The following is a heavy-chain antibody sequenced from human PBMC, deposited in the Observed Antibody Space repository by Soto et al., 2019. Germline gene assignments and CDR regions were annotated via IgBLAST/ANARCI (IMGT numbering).Heavy chain of an antibody. CDR2: IKHDGSDQ. J-gene: IGHJ4*02. V-gene: IGHV3-7*01. Sequence: EVQLVESGGGLVLPGGSLRLSCAASGFPFSSLWMSWVRQAPGKGLEWVANIKHDGSDQYYVESVKGRFTISRDNARNSLSVQMNSLRGDDTAVYYCTRAGGSYYFDFWGQGTLVTVSA. D-gene: IGHD3-10*01. CDR1: GFPFSSLW. CDR3: TRAGGSYYFDF.